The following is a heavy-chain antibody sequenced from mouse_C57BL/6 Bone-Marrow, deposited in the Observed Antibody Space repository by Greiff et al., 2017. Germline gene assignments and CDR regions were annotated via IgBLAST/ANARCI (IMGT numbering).Heavy chain of an antibody. CDR3: ARETAQVYFDY. J-gene: IGHJ2*01. Sequence: VQLQQPGAELVMPGASVKLSCKASGYTFTSYWMHWVKQRPGQGIEWIGEIDPSDSYTNYNQKFKGKSTLTVDKSSSTAYMQLSSLTSEDSAVYYCARETAQVYFDYWGQGTTLTVSS. CDR1: GYTFTSYW. V-gene: IGHV1-69*01. CDR2: IDPSDSYT. D-gene: IGHD3-2*02.